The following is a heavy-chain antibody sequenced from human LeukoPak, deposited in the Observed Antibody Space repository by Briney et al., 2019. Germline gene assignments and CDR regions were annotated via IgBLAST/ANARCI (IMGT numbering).Heavy chain of an antibody. CDR1: GGSISSSSYY. J-gene: IGHJ4*02. CDR3: ARRTTVTNFDY. Sequence: SETLSLTCTVSGGSISSSSYYWGWIRQPPGKGLEWIGSIYYSGSTYYTPSLKSRVTISVDTSKNQFSLKLSSVTAADTAVYYCARRTTVTNFDYWGQGTLVTVSS. CDR2: IYYSGST. V-gene: IGHV4-39*01. D-gene: IGHD4-17*01.